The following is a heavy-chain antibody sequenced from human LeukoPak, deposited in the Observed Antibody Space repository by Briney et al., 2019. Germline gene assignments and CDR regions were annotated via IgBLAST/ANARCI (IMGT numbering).Heavy chain of an antibody. J-gene: IGHJ6*03. Sequence: GGSLRLSCAASGFTFSSYGMHWVRQAPGKGLEWVAFIRYDGSNKYYADSVKGRFTISRDNSKNTLYLQMNSLRAEDTAVYYCAKDPNYYDSSGYSFLYYYYYYMDVWGKGTTVTISS. CDR3: AKDPNYYDSSGYSFLYYYYYYMDV. V-gene: IGHV3-30*02. CDR1: GFTFSSYG. CDR2: IRYDGSNK. D-gene: IGHD3-22*01.